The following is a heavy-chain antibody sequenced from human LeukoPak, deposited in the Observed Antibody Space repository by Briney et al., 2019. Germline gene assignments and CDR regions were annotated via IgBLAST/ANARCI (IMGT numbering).Heavy chain of an antibody. J-gene: IGHJ6*03. CDR1: GFTFSSYG. D-gene: IGHD3-22*01. CDR3: AEVSEYDSSGYYPYYYYYYMDV. Sequence: GGSLRLSCAASGFTFSSYGMHWVRQAPGKGLEWVAFIRYDGSNKYYADSVKGRFTISRDNSKNTLYLQMNSLRAEDTAVYYCAEVSEYDSSGYYPYYYYYYMDVWGKGTTVTISS. CDR2: IRYDGSNK. V-gene: IGHV3-30*02.